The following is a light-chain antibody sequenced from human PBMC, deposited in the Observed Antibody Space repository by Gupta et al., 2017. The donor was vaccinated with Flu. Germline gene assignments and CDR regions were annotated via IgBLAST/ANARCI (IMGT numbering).Light chain of an antibody. J-gene: IGLJ1*01. CDR1: SDVGTYNR. CDR3: SSYTTSYTFV. CDR2: EVS. Sequence: SDVGTYNRVSWYRQPPGTAPKLIIYEVSNRPSGVPDRFSGSKSGNTASLTISGLQGEDEADYYCSSYTTSYTFVFGTGTKVTVL. V-gene: IGLV2-18*02.